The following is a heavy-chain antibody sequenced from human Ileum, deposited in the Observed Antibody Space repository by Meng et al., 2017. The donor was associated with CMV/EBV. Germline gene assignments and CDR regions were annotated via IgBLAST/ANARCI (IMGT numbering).Heavy chain of an antibody. V-gene: IGHV4-30-4*08. D-gene: IGHD5-18*01. J-gene: IGHJ5*02. Sequence: QVKLQDLGPGLVNPSQTLSLTCTVSGGSSSSGDYHWSWIRQPPGKGLEWIGYIYYSGSTYYNPSLKSRVTISVDTSKNQFSLKLSSVTAADTAVYYCARGRWRGYISGYMYNWFDPWGQGTLVTVSS. CDR3: ARGRWRGYISGYMYNWFDP. CDR2: IYYSGST. CDR1: GGSSSSGDYH.